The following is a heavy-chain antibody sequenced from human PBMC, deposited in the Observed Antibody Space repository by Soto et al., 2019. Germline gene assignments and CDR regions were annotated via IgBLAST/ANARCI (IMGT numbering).Heavy chain of an antibody. CDR3: ARTDRDFYGLDV. V-gene: IGHV3-13*05. J-gene: IGHJ6*02. CDR2: ISAAGDP. Sequence: EVQLVESGGGLVQPGWSLRLSCEASGFTFRNYDMHWVRQGTGKGLGWVSGISAAGDPDYADSVEGRFTISRENAQNSFFLQMNSLRVGDTAVYYCARTDRDFYGLDVWGQGTTVIVSS. CDR1: GFTFRNYD.